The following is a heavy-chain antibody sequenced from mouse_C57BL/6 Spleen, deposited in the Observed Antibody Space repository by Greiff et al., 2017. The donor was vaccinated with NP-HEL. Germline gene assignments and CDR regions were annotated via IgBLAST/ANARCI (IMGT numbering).Heavy chain of an antibody. CDR3: ARDGYYLRDYAMDY. V-gene: IGHV3-6*01. D-gene: IGHD2-3*01. CDR1: GYSITSGYY. J-gene: IGHJ4*01. Sequence: DVKLVESGPGLVKPSQSLSLTCSVTGYSITSGYYWNWIRQFPGNKLEWMGYISYDGSNNYNPSLKNRISITRDTSKNQFFLKLNSVTTEDTATYYCARDGYYLRDYAMDYWGQGTSVTVSS. CDR2: ISYDGSN.